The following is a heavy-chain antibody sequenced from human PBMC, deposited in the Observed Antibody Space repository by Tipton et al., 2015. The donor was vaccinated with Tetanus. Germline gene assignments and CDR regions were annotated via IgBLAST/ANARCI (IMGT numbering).Heavy chain of an antibody. Sequence: TLSLTCTVSGGSISTYHWNWIRQSPGKGLEWIGYIDYFGSTKYNPSLKSRVAMSVDTSKNQLFLRLNSVTSADTAVYYCARTSGYMYSDCWSQGTLVTVSS. CDR1: GGSISTYH. CDR3: ARTSGYMYSDC. J-gene: IGHJ4*02. D-gene: IGHD3-3*01. CDR2: IDYFGST. V-gene: IGHV4-59*01.